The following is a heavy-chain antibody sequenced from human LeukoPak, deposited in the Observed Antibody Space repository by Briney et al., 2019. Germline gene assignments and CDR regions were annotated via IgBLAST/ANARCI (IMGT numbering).Heavy chain of an antibody. CDR3: ARVRSSSSPLPFDY. J-gene: IGHJ4*02. V-gene: IGHV1-18*01. CDR1: GYTFTSYG. CDR2: ISAYNGNT. D-gene: IGHD6-6*01. Sequence: GASVKVSCKASGYTFTSYGISWVRQAPGQGLEWMGWISAYNGNTNYAQKLQGRVTMTTDTSTSTAYMELRSLRSDDTAVYYCARVRSSSSPLPFDYWSQGTLVTVSS.